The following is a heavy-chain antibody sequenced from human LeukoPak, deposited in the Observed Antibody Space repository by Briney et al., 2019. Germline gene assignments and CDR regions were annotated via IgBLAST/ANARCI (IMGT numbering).Heavy chain of an antibody. D-gene: IGHD6-13*01. V-gene: IGHV4-59*01. CDR2: IHYSGST. CDR1: GGSISSYY. CDR3: ARAGHSSSWYWGWREVRFDP. J-gene: IGHJ5*02. Sequence: SETLSLTCTVSGGSISSYYWSWIRQPPGKGLEWIGYIHYSGSTNYNPSLKSRVTISVDTSKNQFSLKLSSVTAADTAVYYCARAGHSSSWYWGWREVRFDPWGQGTLVTVSS.